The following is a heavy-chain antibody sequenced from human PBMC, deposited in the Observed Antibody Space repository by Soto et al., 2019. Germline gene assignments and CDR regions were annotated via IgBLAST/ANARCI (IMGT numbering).Heavy chain of an antibody. Sequence: QVQLVQSESEVKKPGSSVKVSCKVSGGTFKNYAISWLRQAPGQGLEWVVGLLPVFDELNYAPKLQGRVTITADEVTSTAHLELGSMTSEDTAVYFCARASDTSGYYDWGQGNLVNVAS. CDR1: GGTFKNYA. CDR3: ARASDTSGYYD. CDR2: LLPVFDEL. D-gene: IGHD3-22*01. J-gene: IGHJ4*02. V-gene: IGHV1-69*01.